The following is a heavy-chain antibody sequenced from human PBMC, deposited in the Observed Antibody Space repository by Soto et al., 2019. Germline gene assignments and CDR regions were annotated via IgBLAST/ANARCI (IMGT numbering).Heavy chain of an antibody. CDR2: IYYSGST. D-gene: IGHD3-3*01. J-gene: IGHJ5*02. CDR3: ATRITVFGLLIPPFDP. Sequence: SETLSLTCTVSGGSISSYYWSWIRQPPGKGLEWIGYIYYSGSTNYNPSLKSRVTMSVDTSKNQFSLRLSSATAADTAIYYCATRITVFGLLIPPFDPWGQGTQVTVSS. CDR1: GGSISSYY. V-gene: IGHV4-59*03.